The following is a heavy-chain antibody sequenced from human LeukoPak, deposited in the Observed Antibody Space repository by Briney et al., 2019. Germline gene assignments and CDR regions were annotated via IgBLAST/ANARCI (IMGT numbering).Heavy chain of an antibody. D-gene: IGHD5-18*01. CDR3: ARGYSYGWNYYYGMDV. CDR2: INHSGST. Sequence: SETLSLTCAVYVGSFSGYYWSWIRQPPGKGQEWIGEINHSGSTNYNPSLKSRVTISVDTSKNQFSLKLSSVTAADTAVYYCARGYSYGWNYYYGMDVWGQGTTVTVSS. J-gene: IGHJ6*02. V-gene: IGHV4-34*01. CDR1: VGSFSGYY.